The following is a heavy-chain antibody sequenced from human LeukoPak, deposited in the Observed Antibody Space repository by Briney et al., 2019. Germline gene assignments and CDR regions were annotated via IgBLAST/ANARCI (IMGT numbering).Heavy chain of an antibody. D-gene: IGHD2-15*01. CDR3: ARAIYGGTFGWSAP. Sequence: ASVKVSCKASGYTFTSYYMHWVRQAPGQGLEWMGIINPSGGSTSYAQKFQGRVTMARDTSTSTVYMELSSLRSEDTAVYYCARAIYGGTFGWSAPWGREPWSPSPQ. CDR1: GYTFTSYY. V-gene: IGHV1-46*01. J-gene: IGHJ5*02. CDR2: INPSGGST.